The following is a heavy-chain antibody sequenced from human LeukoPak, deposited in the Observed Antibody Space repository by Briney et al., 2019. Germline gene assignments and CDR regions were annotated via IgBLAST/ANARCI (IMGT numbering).Heavy chain of an antibody. CDR2: INYSGSA. D-gene: IGHD3-3*01. Sequence: PSETLSLTCTVSGDSINSAYWSWMRQPPGKGLEWIGYINYSGSASYNPSLKSRGTMSVDTSTNQFSLKLSSVTAADTAIYFCAGGTIFGMVSQFYFDYWGQGSLVTVSS. V-gene: IGHV4-59*08. J-gene: IGHJ4*02. CDR3: AGGTIFGMVSQFYFDY. CDR1: GDSINSAY.